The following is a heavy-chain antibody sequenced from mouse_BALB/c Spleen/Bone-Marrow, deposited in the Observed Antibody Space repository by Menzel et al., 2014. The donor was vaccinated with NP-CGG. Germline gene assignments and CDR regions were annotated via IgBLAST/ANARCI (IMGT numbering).Heavy chain of an antibody. V-gene: IGHV2-9*02. Sequence: QVQLQQSGPGLVAPSQSLSITCTVSELSLTSYGVHWVRQPPGKGLEWLGVIWAGGSTNYNSALMSRLSISKDNSKSQVFLKMNSLQTDDTAMYYCARGGSSRAWFAYWGQGTLVTVPA. CDR1: ELSLTSYG. CDR3: ARGGSSRAWFAY. D-gene: IGHD1-1*01. CDR2: IWAGGST. J-gene: IGHJ3*01.